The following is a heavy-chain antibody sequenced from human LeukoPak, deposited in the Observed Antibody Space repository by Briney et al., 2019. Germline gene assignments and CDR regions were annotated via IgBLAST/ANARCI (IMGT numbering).Heavy chain of an antibody. CDR1: GYSISSGYY. J-gene: IGHJ4*02. CDR3: ARAVPPLKYDSSGYYDY. V-gene: IGHV4-38-2*02. Sequence: SETLSLTCTVSGYSISSGYYWGWIRQPPGKGLEWIGSIYHSGSTYYNPSLKSRVTISVDTSKNQFSLKLSSVTAADTAVYYCARAVPPLKYDSSGYYDYWGQGTLVTVSS. CDR2: IYHSGST. D-gene: IGHD3-22*01.